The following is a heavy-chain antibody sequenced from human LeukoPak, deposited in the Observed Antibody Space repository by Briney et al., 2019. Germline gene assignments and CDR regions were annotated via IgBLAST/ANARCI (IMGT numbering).Heavy chain of an antibody. CDR3: ARLTSGWSAGDDY. Sequence: PSETLSLTCTVSGGSISSSSYYWGWIRQPPGKGLEWVGSIYYSGSTYYNPSLKSRVTISADTSKNQFSLKLSSVTAADTAVYYGARLTSGWSAGDDYWCQGTLVTVSS. J-gene: IGHJ4*02. CDR1: GGSISSSSYY. D-gene: IGHD6-19*01. V-gene: IGHV4-39*01. CDR2: IYYSGST.